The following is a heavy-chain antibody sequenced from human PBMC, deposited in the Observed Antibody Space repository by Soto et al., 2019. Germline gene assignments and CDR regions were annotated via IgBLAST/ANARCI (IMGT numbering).Heavy chain of an antibody. J-gene: IGHJ3*02. D-gene: IGHD2-15*01. CDR3: ERKPPYCGGGSCYFRAFDI. Sequence: QVQLVQSGAEVKKPGASVKVSCKASGYTFTAYYVHWVRQAPGQGLEWMGWIDPNSGDTNYAQKFQGWDTMTGDTAISTVYMELTRLRSDDTAVYYWERKPPYCGGGSCYFRAFDIWGQGTMVTVSS. CDR2: IDPNSGDT. CDR1: GYTFTAYY. V-gene: IGHV1-2*04.